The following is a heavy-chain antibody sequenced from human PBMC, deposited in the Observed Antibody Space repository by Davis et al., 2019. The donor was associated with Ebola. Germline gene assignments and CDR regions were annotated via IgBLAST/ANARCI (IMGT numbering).Heavy chain of an antibody. D-gene: IGHD2-21*01. CDR2: INPHNGNT. Sequence: ASVKVSCKASGYTFTSYGITWVRQAPGQGLERMGWINPHNGNTNYAQNVQGRVTMTTDTSTTTAYMEVGSLRSDDTAVYYCARAKLPSTSDHWGQGTLVTVSS. J-gene: IGHJ4*02. V-gene: IGHV1-18*04. CDR1: GYTFTSYG. CDR3: ARAKLPSTSDH.